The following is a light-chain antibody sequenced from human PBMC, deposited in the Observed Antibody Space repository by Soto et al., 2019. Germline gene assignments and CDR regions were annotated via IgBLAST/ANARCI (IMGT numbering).Light chain of an antibody. V-gene: IGLV1-44*01. Sequence: QSVLTQPPSVSGTPGQTVTITCSGSSTNIGSSSVKWYQQFPGGAPRLLIYSNALRPSGIPNRFSGSKSGTSASLAISGLQPEDEADYYCAAWDDRLMGVFGPGTKVTVL. CDR1: STNIGSSS. J-gene: IGLJ1*01. CDR2: SNA. CDR3: AAWDDRLMGV.